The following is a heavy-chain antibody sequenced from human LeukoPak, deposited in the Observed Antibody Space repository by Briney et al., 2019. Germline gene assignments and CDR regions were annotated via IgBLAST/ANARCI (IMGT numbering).Heavy chain of an antibody. Sequence: GGSLRLSCAASGFTFSSYGMHWVRQAPGKGLEWVSAISGSGGSTYYADSVKGRFTISRDNSKNTLYLQMNSLRAEDTAVYYCAKVGLVRSWFDPWGQGTLVTVSS. CDR1: GFTFSSYG. V-gene: IGHV3-23*01. CDR2: ISGSGGST. CDR3: AKVGLVRSWFDP. D-gene: IGHD3/OR15-3a*01. J-gene: IGHJ5*02.